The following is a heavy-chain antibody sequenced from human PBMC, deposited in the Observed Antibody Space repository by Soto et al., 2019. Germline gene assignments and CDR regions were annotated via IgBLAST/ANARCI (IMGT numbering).Heavy chain of an antibody. V-gene: IGHV1-69*06. CDR3: ARDHCSSTSCYRWFDP. J-gene: IGHJ5*02. CDR2: IIPIFGTA. D-gene: IGHD2-2*01. CDR1: GGTFSSFA. Sequence: SVKVSCKASGGTFSSFAISWVRQAPGQGLEWMGGIIPIFGTANYAQKFQGRVTITADKSTGTAYMELSSLRSEDTAVYYCARDHCSSTSCYRWFDPWGQGTLVTVSS.